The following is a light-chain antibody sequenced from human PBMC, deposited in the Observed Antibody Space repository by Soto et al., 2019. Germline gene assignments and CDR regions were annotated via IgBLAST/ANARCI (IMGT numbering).Light chain of an antibody. J-gene: IGKJ4*01. CDR1: QSLSSIN. CDR3: QQRNRSPLR. CDR2: GTS. Sequence: EMVFAESRATVDLGAGGRATLSCRASQSLSSINLTWFQQKPGQAPRLLIYGTSSRATGIPDRFSGSGSGTDFTLTLRSLEPEDSAFYYCQQRNRSPLRFGGGTKV. V-gene: IGKV3D-20*02.